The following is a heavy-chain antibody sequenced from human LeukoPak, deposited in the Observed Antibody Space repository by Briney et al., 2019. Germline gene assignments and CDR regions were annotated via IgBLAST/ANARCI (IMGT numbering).Heavy chain of an antibody. Sequence: GGSLRLSCAASGFTFSTYAMSWVRQAPEKGLDWVSAISGRGGSTYYADSVKGRFTISRDNSKNTLSLQMNSLRAEDTAVYYCAKDLSLWFGELFSNFAVGYFDLWGRGTLVTVSS. CDR2: ISGRGGST. J-gene: IGHJ2*01. V-gene: IGHV3-23*01. D-gene: IGHD3-10*01. CDR3: AKDLSLWFGELFSNFAVGYFDL. CDR1: GFTFSTYA.